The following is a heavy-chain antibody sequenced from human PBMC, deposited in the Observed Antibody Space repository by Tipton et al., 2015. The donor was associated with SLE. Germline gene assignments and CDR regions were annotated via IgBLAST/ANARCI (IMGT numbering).Heavy chain of an antibody. CDR3: AKDMSGGDIYDIPGAEF. CDR1: GFTIDDYA. V-gene: IGHV3-43*02. CDR2: ISGDGGRT. D-gene: IGHD3-9*01. J-gene: IGHJ4*02. Sequence: SLRLSCAASGFTIDDYAMHWVRQAPGKGLEWVPLISGDGGRTFYSDSVKGRFTISRDNSKKSLYLQMNSLRTEDTALYFCAKDMSGGDIYDIPGAEFWGPGTLVTVSS.